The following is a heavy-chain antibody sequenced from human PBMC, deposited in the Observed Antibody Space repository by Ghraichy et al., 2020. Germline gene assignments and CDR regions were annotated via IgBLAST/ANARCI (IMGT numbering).Heavy chain of an antibody. CDR1: GFTFSSYW. Sequence: GGSLRLSCAASGFTFSSYWMSWVRQAPGKGLEWVANIKQDGSEKYYVDSVKGRFTISRDNAKNSLYLQMNSLRAEDTAVYYCARVEWELPTIPLNYFDYWGQGTLVTVSS. CDR2: IKQDGSEK. CDR3: ARVEWELPTIPLNYFDY. D-gene: IGHD1-26*01. V-gene: IGHV3-7*01. J-gene: IGHJ4*02.